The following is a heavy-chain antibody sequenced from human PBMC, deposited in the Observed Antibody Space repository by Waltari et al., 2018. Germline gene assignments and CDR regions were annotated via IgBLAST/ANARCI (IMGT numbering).Heavy chain of an antibody. J-gene: IGHJ4*02. D-gene: IGHD4-17*01. CDR2: ITHSGSS. V-gene: IGHV4-39*07. Sequence: QLQLQESGPGLVKPSETLSLTCTVSGASVSSRIHYWGWIRQSPGKGLAWIGSITHSGSSYYNPSLRSRVTLLVDTSKNQFSLRVNSVTAADMALYYCARHMTTVTTSSFDYWGQGALVTVSS. CDR1: GASVSSRIHY. CDR3: ARHMTTVTTSSFDY.